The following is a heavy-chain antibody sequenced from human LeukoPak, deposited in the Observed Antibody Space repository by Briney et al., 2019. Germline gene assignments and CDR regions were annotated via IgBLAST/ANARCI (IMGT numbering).Heavy chain of an antibody. CDR1: GGSFSGYY. J-gene: IGHJ3*02. Sequence: SETLSLTCAVYGGSFSGYYWSWIRQPPGKGLEWIGEINHSGSTNYNPSLKSRVTISVDTSKNQFSLKLSSVTAADTAVYYCARDIPYGDYRARYSAFDIWGQGTMVTVSS. CDR3: ARDIPYGDYRARYSAFDI. D-gene: IGHD4-17*01. CDR2: INHSGST. V-gene: IGHV4-34*01.